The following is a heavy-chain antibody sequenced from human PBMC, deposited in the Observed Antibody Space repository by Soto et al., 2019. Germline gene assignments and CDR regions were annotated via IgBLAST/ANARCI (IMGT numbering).Heavy chain of an antibody. D-gene: IGHD2-15*01. Sequence: ASVKVSCKASGGTFSSYAISWVRQAPGQGLERMGGIIPIFGTANYAQKFQGRVTITADESTSTAYMELSSLRSEDTAVYYCARYCSGGSCYSRYGMDVWGQGTTVTVSS. J-gene: IGHJ6*02. CDR2: IIPIFGTA. CDR3: ARYCSGGSCYSRYGMDV. CDR1: GGTFSSYA. V-gene: IGHV1-69*13.